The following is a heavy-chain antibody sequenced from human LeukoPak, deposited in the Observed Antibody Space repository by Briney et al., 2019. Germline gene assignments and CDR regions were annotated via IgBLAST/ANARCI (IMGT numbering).Heavy chain of an antibody. CDR1: GFSFSTYW. J-gene: IGHJ4*02. CDR3: ARVRSDYSSSSPPDY. Sequence: GGSLRLSCVASGFSFSTYWMHWVRQAPGKGLVWVSRIDNGGTTTLYAGSVRGRFTISRDNAKNTLYLQMNSLRAEDTAIYFCARVRSDYSSSSPPDYWGQGTLVTVSS. V-gene: IGHV3-74*01. CDR2: IDNGGTTT. D-gene: IGHD4-11*01.